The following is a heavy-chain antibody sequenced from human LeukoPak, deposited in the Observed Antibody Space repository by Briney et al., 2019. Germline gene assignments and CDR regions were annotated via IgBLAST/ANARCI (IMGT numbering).Heavy chain of an antibody. J-gene: IGHJ1*01. D-gene: IGHD6-13*01. CDR1: GFTFSSYA. CDR3: AKGLRSRIAAAGTPYAEYFQH. CDR2: ISGSGGST. Sequence: GGSLRLSCAASGFTFSSYAMSWVRQAPGKGLEWVSAISGSGGSTYYADSVKGRFTISRDSSKNTLYLQMNSLRAEDTAVYYCAKGLRSRIAAAGTPYAEYFQHWGQGTLVTVSS. V-gene: IGHV3-23*01.